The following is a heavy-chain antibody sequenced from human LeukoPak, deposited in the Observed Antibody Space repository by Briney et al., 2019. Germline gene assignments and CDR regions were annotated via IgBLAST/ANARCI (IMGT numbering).Heavy chain of an antibody. CDR1: GVILSSYA. J-gene: IGHJ5*02. V-gene: IGHV3-23*01. D-gene: IGHD2/OR15-2a*01. Sequence: GGSLRLSCAVSGVILSSYAMSWVRQAPGKGLEWVSAINGRGDNTYYADFVKGRFTISRDNSKSTVYLQMNSLRTEDTAVYYCAKDRVSPGFNWFDPWGQGTLVTVSS. CDR3: AKDRVSPGFNWFDP. CDR2: INGRGDNT.